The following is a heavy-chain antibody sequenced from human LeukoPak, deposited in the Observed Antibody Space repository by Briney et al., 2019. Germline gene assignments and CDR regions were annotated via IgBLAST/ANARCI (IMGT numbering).Heavy chain of an antibody. V-gene: IGHV3-15*01. J-gene: IGHJ4*02. Sequence: GGSLRLSCAASGFTFNKAWMSWVPLAPGKGLEWVGRIKNKGDGGTTDYAAPVKGRFTVSRDDLKSTPYLQMNSLKTEDTAVYYCTTSGTPFEYWGQGTLVTVSS. CDR3: TTSGTPFEY. CDR2: IKNKGDGGTT. CDR1: GFTFNKAW. D-gene: IGHD3-10*01.